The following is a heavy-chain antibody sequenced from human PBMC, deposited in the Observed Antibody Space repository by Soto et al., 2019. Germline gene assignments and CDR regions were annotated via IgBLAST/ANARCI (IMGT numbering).Heavy chain of an antibody. CDR3: ARDLCSGGSCYRRAHNWSDP. V-gene: IGHV1-69*13. J-gene: IGHJ5*02. CDR1: GGTFSSYA. D-gene: IGHD2-15*01. CDR2: IIPIFGTA. Sequence: GASVKVSCKASGGTFSSYAISWVRQAPGQGLEWMGGIIPIFGTANYAQKFQGRVTITADESTSTAYMELSSLRSEDTAVYYCARDLCSGGSCYRRAHNWSDPWGQGTLVTVSS.